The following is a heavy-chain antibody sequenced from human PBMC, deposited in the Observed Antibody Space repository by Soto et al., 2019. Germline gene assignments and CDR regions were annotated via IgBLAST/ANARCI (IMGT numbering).Heavy chain of an antibody. V-gene: IGHV1-69*01. CDR1: GSTFSSYA. CDR2: IIPIFGTA. D-gene: IGHD3-10*01. J-gene: IGHJ6*02. CDR3: ASRSSGSGPEYYYYGMDG. Sequence: NVSCNASGSTFSSYAISLVLHAPPQWLEWMGVIIPIFGTANYAQKFQGRVTITADESTSTAYMELSSLRSEDTAVYYCASRSSGSGPEYYYYGMDGWGQGTTVTVSS.